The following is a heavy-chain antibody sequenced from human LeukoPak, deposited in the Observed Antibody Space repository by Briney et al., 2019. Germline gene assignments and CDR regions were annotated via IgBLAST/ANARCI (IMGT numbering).Heavy chain of an antibody. V-gene: IGHV4-59*08. Sequence: SETLSLTCTVSGGSISSYYWSWIRQPPGKGLEWIGYIYYSGSTNYNPSLKSRVTISVDTSKNQFSLKLSSVTAADTAVYYCARGPATPYYMDVWGKGTTVTISS. CDR2: IYYSGST. CDR3: ARGPATPYYMDV. CDR1: GGSISSYY. D-gene: IGHD2-2*01. J-gene: IGHJ6*03.